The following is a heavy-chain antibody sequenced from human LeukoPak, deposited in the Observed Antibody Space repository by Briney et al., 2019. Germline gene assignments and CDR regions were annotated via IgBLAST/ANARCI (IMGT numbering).Heavy chain of an antibody. D-gene: IGHD6-13*01. V-gene: IGHV1-8*02. J-gene: IGHJ4*02. Sequence: ASVKVSCKASGYSFTSHDTNWVRQATGQGLEWMGWMNPNSGNTGYAQKFQDRVTMTRNTSISTAYLELSSLGSEDTAMYYCAXXXKRGSAGTLIDHWGQGTLVTVSS. CDR1: GYSFTSHD. CDR3: AXXXKRGSAGTLIDH. CDR2: MNPNSGNT.